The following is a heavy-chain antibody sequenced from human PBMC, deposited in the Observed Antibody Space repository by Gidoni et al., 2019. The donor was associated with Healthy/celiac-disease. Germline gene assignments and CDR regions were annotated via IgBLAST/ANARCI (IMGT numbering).Heavy chain of an antibody. CDR3: ARDSSGYYYVAYFDY. D-gene: IGHD3-22*01. J-gene: IGHJ4*02. CDR2: IHPNSGGT. CDR1: GSTFTGYY. V-gene: IGHV1-2*02. Sequence: QVQLVQSGAEVKTPGASVKVSCKASGSTFTGYYMHWVRQAPGQGLEWMGWIHPNSGGTNYAQKCQGGVTMTRDTSISTAYMELSRLRSDDTAVYYCARDSSGYYYVAYFDYWGQGTLVTVSS.